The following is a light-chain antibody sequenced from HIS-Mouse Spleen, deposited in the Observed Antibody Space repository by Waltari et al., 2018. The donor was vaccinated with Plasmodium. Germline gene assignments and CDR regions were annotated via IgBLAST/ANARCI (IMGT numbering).Light chain of an antibody. CDR1: QSISSY. Sequence: DIQMTQSPSSLSAAVGDRVTITCRGSQSISSYLNWYQQKPGKAPKLLIYAASSLQSGVPSRFSGSGSGTEFTLTISSLQPEDFATYYCQQRYSTPRTFGQGTKVEIK. CDR3: QQRYSTPRT. V-gene: IGKV1-39*01. J-gene: IGKJ1*01. CDR2: AAS.